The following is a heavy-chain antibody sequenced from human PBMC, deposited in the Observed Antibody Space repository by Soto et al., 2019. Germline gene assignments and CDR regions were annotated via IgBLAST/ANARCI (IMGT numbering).Heavy chain of an antibody. V-gene: IGHV1-69*13. D-gene: IGHD3-3*01. Sequence: SVKVSRKASGGTFSSYAISWVRQAPGQGLEWMGGIIPIFGTANYAQKFQGRVTITADESTSTAYMELRSLKSEDTAVYYCARGLWALEGSSNYDYGIVVWGEGPPVTVSP. J-gene: IGHJ6*04. CDR2: IIPIFGTA. CDR3: ARGLWALEGSSNYDYGIVV. CDR1: GGTFSSYA.